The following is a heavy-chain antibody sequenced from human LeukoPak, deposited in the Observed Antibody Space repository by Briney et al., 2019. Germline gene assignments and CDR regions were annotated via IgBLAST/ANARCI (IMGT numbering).Heavy chain of an antibody. CDR3: ARSGYSSGWSNIYYYYYYMDV. V-gene: IGHV1-2*02. D-gene: IGHD6-19*01. Sequence: GASVKVSCKASGYTFTGYYMHWVRQAPGQGLEWMGWINPNSGGTNYAQKFQGRVTMTRDTSISTAYMELSRLRSDDTAVYYCARSGYSSGWSNIYYYYYYMDVWGKGTTVTISS. J-gene: IGHJ6*03. CDR2: INPNSGGT. CDR1: GYTFTGYY.